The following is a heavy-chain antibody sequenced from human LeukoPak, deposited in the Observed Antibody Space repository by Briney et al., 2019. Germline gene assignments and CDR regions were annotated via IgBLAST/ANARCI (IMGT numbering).Heavy chain of an antibody. CDR2: ISVYNGNT. D-gene: IGHD3-10*01. J-gene: IGHJ4*02. CDR1: GYIFKSYG. V-gene: IGHV1-18*01. CDR3: ARGDTYYYGSGPDY. Sequence: ASVKVSCKASGYIFKSYGISWVRQAPGQGLEWMGWISVYNGNTKYGQKFQGRVTMTTDTSTSTAYMELRSLRSDDTAVYYRARGDTYYYGSGPDYWGQGTLVTVSS.